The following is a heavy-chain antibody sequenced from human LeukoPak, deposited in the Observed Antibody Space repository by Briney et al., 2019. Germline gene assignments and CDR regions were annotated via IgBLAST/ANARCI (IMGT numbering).Heavy chain of an antibody. CDR2: IKEDGSDK. J-gene: IGHJ2*01. CDR1: GFTFSSYW. CDR3: ARVIAVAAPSDL. V-gene: IGHV3-7*01. Sequence: GGSLRLSCAASGFTFSSYWMSWVRQPPGKGLEWVASIKEDGSDKYYVDSVKGRFTISRDNAKNSLYLQMKSLRADDTAVYYCARVIAVAAPSDLWGRGTLVTVSS. D-gene: IGHD6-19*01.